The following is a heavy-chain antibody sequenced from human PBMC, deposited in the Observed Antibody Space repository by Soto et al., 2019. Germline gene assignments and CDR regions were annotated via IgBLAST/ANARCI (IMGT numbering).Heavy chain of an antibody. V-gene: IGHV1-46*01. CDR1: GYTFTSYY. J-gene: IGHJ3*02. Sequence: GASVKVSCKASGYTFTSYYMHWVRQAPGQGLEWMGMINPIRGRTNYAQKFQGRVTITADKSTSTAYMELSSLRSEDTAVYYCARDLVTTYAFDIWGQGTMVTVS. D-gene: IGHD4-17*01. CDR2: INPIRGRT. CDR3: ARDLVTTYAFDI.